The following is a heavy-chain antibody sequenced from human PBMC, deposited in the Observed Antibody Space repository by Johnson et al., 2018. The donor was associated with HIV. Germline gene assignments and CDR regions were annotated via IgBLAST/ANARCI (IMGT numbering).Heavy chain of an antibody. V-gene: IGHV3-53*01. Sequence: VQVVESGGDLIQPGGSLRLSCAASGFTVSSNYMSWVRQAPGKGLEWVSVIYSGGSTYYADSVKGRFSISRDNSKNTLYLQMNSLRAEDTTVYYCARVSVPDAFDIWGQGTMVTVSS. CDR1: GFTVSSNY. D-gene: IGHD6-19*01. CDR2: IYSGGST. CDR3: ARVSVPDAFDI. J-gene: IGHJ3*02.